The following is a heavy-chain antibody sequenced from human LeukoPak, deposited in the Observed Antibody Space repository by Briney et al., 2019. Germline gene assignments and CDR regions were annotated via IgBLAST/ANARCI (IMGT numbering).Heavy chain of an antibody. CDR2: ISSSSTYI. D-gene: IGHD6-19*01. CDR3: ARGGIAVAGDDL. CDR1: GFTFSNNA. V-gene: IGHV3-21*01. Sequence: GRSLRLSCAASGFTFSNNAMHWVRQAPGKGLEWVSAISSSSTYIYYADSVKGRFNISRDNSKSTLFLQMKSLRVEDTAVYYCARGGIAVAGDDLWGQGTLVTVSA. J-gene: IGHJ5*02.